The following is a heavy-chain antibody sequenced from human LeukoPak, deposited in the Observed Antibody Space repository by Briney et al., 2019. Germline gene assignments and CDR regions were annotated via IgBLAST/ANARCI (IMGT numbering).Heavy chain of an antibody. J-gene: IGHJ5*02. CDR2: IKQDGSEK. D-gene: IGHD2-2*01. CDR3: ARMQGYCSSTSCYNWFDP. V-gene: IGHV3-7*01. CDR1: GFTFSSYW. Sequence: GGSLRLSYAASGFTFSSYWMSWVRQAPEKGLEWVANIKQDGSEKYYVDSVKGRFTISRDNAKNSLYLQMNSLRAEDTAVYYCARMQGYCSSTSCYNWFDPWGQGTLVTVSS.